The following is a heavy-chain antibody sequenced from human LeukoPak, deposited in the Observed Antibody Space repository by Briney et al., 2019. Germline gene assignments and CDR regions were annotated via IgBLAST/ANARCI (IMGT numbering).Heavy chain of an antibody. CDR1: GRSISSYY. V-gene: IGHV4-59*01. CDR2: IYYSGST. J-gene: IGHJ4*02. Sequence: SEPLSLTCSVSGRSISSYYWSWIRQPPGKGLEWIGYIYYSGSTNYNPSLKSLVTISVDTSKNQFSLKLSSVTAADTAVYYCARRERYCSSTSCYSYFDYWGQGTLVTVSS. D-gene: IGHD2-2*02. CDR3: ARRERYCSSTSCYSYFDY.